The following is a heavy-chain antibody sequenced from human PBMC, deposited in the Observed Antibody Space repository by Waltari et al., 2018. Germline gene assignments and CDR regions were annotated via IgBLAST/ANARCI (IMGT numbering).Heavy chain of an antibody. D-gene: IGHD3-10*01. J-gene: IGHJ2*01. CDR3: ARRYYYGSGSYYDWYFDL. CDR1: GGTFSSYA. CDR2: IIPIFGTA. Sequence: QVQLVQSGAEVKKPGSSVKVSCKASGGTFSSYAISWVRQAPGQGLEWMGGIIPIFGTANYAQKFQGRVTITADESTSTAYMELSSLRSEDTAVYYCARRYYYGSGSYYDWYFDLWGRGTLVTVSS. V-gene: IGHV1-69*13.